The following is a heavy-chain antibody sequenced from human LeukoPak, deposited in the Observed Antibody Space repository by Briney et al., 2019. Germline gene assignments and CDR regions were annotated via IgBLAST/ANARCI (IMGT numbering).Heavy chain of an antibody. J-gene: IGHJ4*02. V-gene: IGHV3-7*01. CDR2: IKQDGSKL. Sequence: GGSLRLSCAASGFTLSNYWMSWVRQAPGKGLEWVANIKQDGSKLSYVDSVKGRFTISRENSKNTLWLQMNSLRAEDTAVYYCARLHYDVLTGPFDYWGQGTLVTVSS. CDR1: GFTLSNYW. D-gene: IGHD3-9*01. CDR3: ARLHYDVLTGPFDY.